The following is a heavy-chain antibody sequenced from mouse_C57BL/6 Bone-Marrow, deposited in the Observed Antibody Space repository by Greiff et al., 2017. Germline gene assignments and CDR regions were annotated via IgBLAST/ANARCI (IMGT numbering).Heavy chain of an antibody. D-gene: IGHD1-1*01. CDR1: GFTFSDYY. CDR2: INYDGSST. CDR3: ARDGYYYGSSPSYFDY. J-gene: IGHJ2*01. V-gene: IGHV5-16*01. Sequence: DVHLVESEGGLVQPGSSMKLSCTASGFTFSDYYMAWVRQVPEKGLEWVANINYDGSSTYYLDSLKSRFIISRDNAKNILYLQMSSLKSEDTATYYCARDGYYYGSSPSYFDYWGQGTTLTVSS.